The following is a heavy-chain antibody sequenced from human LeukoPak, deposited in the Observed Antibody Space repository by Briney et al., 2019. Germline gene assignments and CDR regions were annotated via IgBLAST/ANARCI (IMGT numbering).Heavy chain of an antibody. CDR1: GYSFTSYW. V-gene: IGHV5-51*01. CDR3: ARTPRNGYSGSWYWFDP. CDR2: IYPGDSDT. D-gene: IGHD6-13*01. Sequence: GESLKISCKGSGYSFTSYWIGWVRQMPGKGLEWMGIIYPGDSDTRYSPSFQGQVTISADKSISTAYLQWSSLKASDTAMYYCARTPRNGYSGSWYWFDPWGQGTLVTVSS. J-gene: IGHJ5*02.